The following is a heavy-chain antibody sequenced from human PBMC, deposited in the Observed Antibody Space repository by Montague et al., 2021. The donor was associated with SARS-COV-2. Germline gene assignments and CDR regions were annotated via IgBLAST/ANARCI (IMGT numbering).Heavy chain of an antibody. CDR1: GFTFSSYA. D-gene: IGHD3-22*01. Sequence: SLRLSCAASGFTFSSYAMSWVRQAPGKGLEWVSAISGSGGSTYYADSVKGRFTISRDNSKNTLYLQMNSLSAEDTDVYYCRVGNYYDSSSDYWGQGTLVTVSS. J-gene: IGHJ4*02. CDR2: ISGSGGST. CDR3: RVGNYYDSSSDY. V-gene: IGHV3-23*01.